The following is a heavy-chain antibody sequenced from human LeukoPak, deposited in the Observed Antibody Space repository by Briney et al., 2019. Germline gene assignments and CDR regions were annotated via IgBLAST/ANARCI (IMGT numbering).Heavy chain of an antibody. CDR2: ISSSSSYI. CDR3: ARGYGYCSSTSCYAGIGSL. D-gene: IGHD2-2*01. Sequence: KAGGSLRLSCAASGFTFSSYSMNWVRQAPGEGLEWVSSISSSSSYIYYADSVKGRFTISRDNAKNSLYLQMNSLRAEDTAVYYCARGYGYCSSTSCYAGIGSLWGQGTLVTVSS. J-gene: IGHJ4*02. CDR1: GFTFSSYS. V-gene: IGHV3-21*01.